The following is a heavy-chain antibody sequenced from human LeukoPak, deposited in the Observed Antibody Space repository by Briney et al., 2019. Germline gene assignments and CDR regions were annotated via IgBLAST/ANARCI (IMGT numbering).Heavy chain of an antibody. D-gene: IGHD3-22*01. CDR3: ARQRYYDSSGQFDP. CDR2: IYYSGST. CDR1: GGSISSYY. Sequence: SETLSLTCTGSGGSISSYYWSWIRQPPGKGLEWFGYIYYSGSTNYNPSLKSRVTISVDTSKKQFSLKLSSVTAADTAVYYCARQRYYDSSGQFDPWGQGTLVTVSS. V-gene: IGHV4-59*01. J-gene: IGHJ5*02.